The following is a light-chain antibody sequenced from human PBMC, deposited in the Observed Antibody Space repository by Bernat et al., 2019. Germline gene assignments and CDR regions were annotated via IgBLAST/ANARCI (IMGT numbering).Light chain of an antibody. CDR1: SSDVGGYNY. V-gene: IGLV2-11*01. CDR2: DVS. CDR3: CSYAGSYTWV. J-gene: IGLJ3*02. Sequence: QSALTQPRSVSGSPGQSVTISCTGTSSDVGGYNYVSWYQQHPGKAPKLMIYDVSRRPSGVPDRFSGSKSGNTASLTISGLQAEDEADYLCCSYAGSYTWVFGGGTKLTVL.